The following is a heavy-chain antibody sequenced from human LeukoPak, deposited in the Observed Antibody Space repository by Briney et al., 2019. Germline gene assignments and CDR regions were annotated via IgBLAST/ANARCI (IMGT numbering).Heavy chain of an antibody. CDR1: GYTFTSYY. Sequence: GASVKVSCKASGYTFTSYYMHWVRQAPGQGLEWMGIINPSGGSTSYAQKFQGRVTMTRDTSTSTVYMELSSLRSEDTAVYYCARDAPPVTVWYNWFDPWGQGSLVTVSS. CDR3: ARDAPPVTVWYNWFDP. J-gene: IGHJ5*02. CDR2: INPSGGST. D-gene: IGHD4-11*01. V-gene: IGHV1-46*01.